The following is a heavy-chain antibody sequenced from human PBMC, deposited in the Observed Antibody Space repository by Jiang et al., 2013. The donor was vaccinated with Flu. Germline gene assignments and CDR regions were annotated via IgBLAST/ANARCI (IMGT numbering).Heavy chain of an antibody. J-gene: IGHJ4*02. V-gene: IGHV3-48*03. CDR2: ISSSGSTI. Sequence: VEVRGRGVVLAWGVPSRLSCAASGFTFSSYEMNWVRQAPGRAGVGSYISSSGSTIYYADSVKGRFTISRDNAKNSLYLQMNSLRAEDTAVYYCARARYGGKGDYFDYWGQGTLVTVSS. CDR1: GFTFSSYE. CDR3: ARARYGGKGDYFDY. D-gene: IGHD4-23*01.